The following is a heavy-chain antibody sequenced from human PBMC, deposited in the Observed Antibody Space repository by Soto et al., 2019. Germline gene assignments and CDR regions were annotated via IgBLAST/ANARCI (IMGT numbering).Heavy chain of an antibody. CDR1: GYTFSDYY. J-gene: IGHJ4*01. CDR3: AREPATAKPEGVDF. D-gene: IGHD1-1*01. Sequence: ASVKVSCKASGYTFSDYYIHWVRQAPGQGLEWMGWINPNSGGTRYAPKFQGGVTMTRDTSITTAYMELSGLRSGDTAVYYCAREPATAKPEGVDFWGQGTLVTVSS. V-gene: IGHV1-2*02. CDR2: INPNSGGT.